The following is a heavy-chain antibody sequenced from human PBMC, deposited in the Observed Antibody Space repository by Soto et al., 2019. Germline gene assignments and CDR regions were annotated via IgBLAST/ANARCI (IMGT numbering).Heavy chain of an antibody. Sequence: SETLSLTCTVSGGSISSYYWSWIRQPPGKGLEWIGYIYYSGSTNYNPSLKSRVTISVDTSKNQFSLKLSSVTAADTAVYYCARASDYGDLFDYWGQGTLVTVSS. D-gene: IGHD4-17*01. J-gene: IGHJ4*02. V-gene: IGHV4-59*01. CDR1: GGSISSYY. CDR3: ARASDYGDLFDY. CDR2: IYYSGST.